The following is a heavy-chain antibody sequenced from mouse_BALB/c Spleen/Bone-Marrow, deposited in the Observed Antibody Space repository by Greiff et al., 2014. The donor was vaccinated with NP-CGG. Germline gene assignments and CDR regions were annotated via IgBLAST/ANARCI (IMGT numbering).Heavy chain of an antibody. CDR2: IWAGGST. CDR1: GFSLTNYG. J-gene: IGHJ3*01. CDR3: AREGGTGFDS. Sequence: VQLQQSGPGLVAPSQSLSITCTVSGFSLTNYGVYWVRQPPGKGLEWLGVIWAGGSTNYNSALMSRLSISKDSSKSQVFLQMKSLQTDDTAMYCCAREGGTGFDSWGQGTLVTVSA. D-gene: IGHD4-1*01. V-gene: IGHV2-9*02.